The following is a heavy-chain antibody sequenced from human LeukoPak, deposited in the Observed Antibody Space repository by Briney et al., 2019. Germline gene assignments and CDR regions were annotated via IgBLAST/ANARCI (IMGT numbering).Heavy chain of an antibody. CDR3: ARQSSGWSTDAFDI. V-gene: IGHV5-51*01. D-gene: IGHD6-19*01. Sequence: GESLQISCEGSGYSFTSYWIGWVRQLPGKGLEWMGIIYPGDSDTRYSPSFQGQVTVSADKSISTAYLQWSSLKASDTAMYYCARQSSGWSTDAFDIWSQGTMVTVSS. J-gene: IGHJ3*02. CDR1: GYSFTSYW. CDR2: IYPGDSDT.